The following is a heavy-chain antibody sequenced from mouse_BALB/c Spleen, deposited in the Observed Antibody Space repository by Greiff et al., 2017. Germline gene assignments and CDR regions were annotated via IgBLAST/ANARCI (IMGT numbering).Heavy chain of an antibody. J-gene: IGHJ3*01. D-gene: IGHD2-1*01. V-gene: IGHV1-12*01. CDR2: IYPGNGDT. Sequence: LQQPGAELVKPGASVKMSCKASGYTFTSYNMHWVKQTPGQGLEWIGAIYPGNGDTSYNQKFKGKATLTADKSSSTAYMQLSSLTSEDSAVYYCARGIYGNWFAYWGQGTLVTVSA. CDR3: ARGIYGNWFAY. CDR1: GYTFTSYN.